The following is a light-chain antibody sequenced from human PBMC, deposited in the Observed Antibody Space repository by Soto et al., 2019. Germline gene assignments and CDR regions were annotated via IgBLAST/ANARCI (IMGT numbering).Light chain of an antibody. CDR3: CSYAGSITFT. CDR2: ATR. J-gene: IGLJ2*01. V-gene: IGLV2-23*02. CDR1: SSDVGKYNL. Sequence: QSVLTQPASVSGSPGQSITIYCTGTSSDVGKYNLVSWYQQHTGKAPKLIIYATRKRPSGVSNRYSGYKSGNTASLTISGIQAEDEANYHCCSYAGSITFTFGGGTKVTVL.